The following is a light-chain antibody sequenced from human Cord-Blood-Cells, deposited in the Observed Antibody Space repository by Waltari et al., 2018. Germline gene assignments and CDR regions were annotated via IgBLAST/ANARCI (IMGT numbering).Light chain of an antibody. CDR1: SSDVGGSTY. Sequence: QSALTQPAPVSGSPGQSITIPCTGTSSDVGGSTYSPWYQQHPGKAPKLMIYDVSKRPSGVSNRFSGSKSGNTASLTISGLQAEDEADYYCSSYTSSSTWVFGGGTKLTVL. CDR3: SSYTSSSTWV. CDR2: DVS. V-gene: IGLV2-14*01. J-gene: IGLJ3*02.